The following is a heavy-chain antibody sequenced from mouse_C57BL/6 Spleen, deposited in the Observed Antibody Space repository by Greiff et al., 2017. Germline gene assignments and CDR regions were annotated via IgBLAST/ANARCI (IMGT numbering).Heavy chain of an antibody. CDR2: ILPGSGST. CDR3: ARYSNYWYFDV. CDR1: GYTFTGYW. J-gene: IGHJ1*03. Sequence: LLESGASVKLSCKATGYTFTGYWIEWVKQRPGHGLEWIGEILPGSGSTNYNEKFKGKATFTADTSSNTAYMQLSSLTTEDSAIYYCARYSNYWYFDVWGTGTTVTVSS. D-gene: IGHD2-5*01. V-gene: IGHV1-9*01.